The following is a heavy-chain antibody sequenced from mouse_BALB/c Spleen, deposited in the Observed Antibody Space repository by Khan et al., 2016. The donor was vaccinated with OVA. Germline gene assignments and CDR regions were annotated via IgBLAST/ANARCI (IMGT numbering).Heavy chain of an antibody. J-gene: IGHJ3*01. D-gene: IGHD1-1*02. CDR1: GFTFSSFV. CDR3: ANGNYGWFAY. Sequence: EVELVESGGGLVKPGGSLKLSCAASGFTFSSFVMSWVRQTPEKRLEWVATINSAGFYTYYPDSVKGRFTISRDNAKNTLYLQMYSLRSEDTAMYYCANGNYGWFAYWGQGTLVTVSA. V-gene: IGHV5-9-1*01. CDR2: INSAGFYT.